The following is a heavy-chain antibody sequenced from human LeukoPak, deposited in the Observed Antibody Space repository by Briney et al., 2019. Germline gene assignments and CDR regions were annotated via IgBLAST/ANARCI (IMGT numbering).Heavy chain of an antibody. CDR1: GGSFSGYY. CDR2: INHSGST. V-gene: IGHV4-34*01. J-gene: IGHJ4*02. Sequence: PSETLSLTCAVYGGSFSGYYWSWIRQPPGKGLEWIGEINHSGSTNYNPSLKSRVTISVDTSKNQFSLKLSSVTAADTAVYYCTRGTEGFGYGDYGGYWGQGTLVTVSS. D-gene: IGHD4-17*01. CDR3: TRGTEGFGYGDYGGY.